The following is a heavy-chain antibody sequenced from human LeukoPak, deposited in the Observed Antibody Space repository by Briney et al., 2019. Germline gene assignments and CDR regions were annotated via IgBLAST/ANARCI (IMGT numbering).Heavy chain of an antibody. J-gene: IGHJ4*02. CDR3: ARDGAARGSGSFGD. CDR1: GCSFSSYW. D-gene: IGHD3-10*01. CDR2: IKKDGSET. Sequence: GGSLRLSCTASGCSFSSYWMSWVRQAPGKGLEWVANIKKDGSETFYVDSVKGRFTISRDNAKNSLFLQMHSLRADDPAVYFCARDGAARGSGSFGDWGQGTLVSVSS. V-gene: IGHV3-7*03.